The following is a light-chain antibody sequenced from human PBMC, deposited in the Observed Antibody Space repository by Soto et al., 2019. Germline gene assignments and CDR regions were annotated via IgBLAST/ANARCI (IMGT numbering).Light chain of an antibody. CDR3: SSYTCSSTVV. J-gene: IGLJ2*01. CDR2: DVS. Sequence: QSALTQPASVSGSPGQSITISCTGTRSDVGGYNYVSWYQQHPGKAPKLMIYDVSNRPSGVSKRFAGSKSGNTASLTISGLQAENEADYYCSSYTCSSTVVFGGGTKRSVL. CDR1: RSDVGGYNY. V-gene: IGLV2-14*01.